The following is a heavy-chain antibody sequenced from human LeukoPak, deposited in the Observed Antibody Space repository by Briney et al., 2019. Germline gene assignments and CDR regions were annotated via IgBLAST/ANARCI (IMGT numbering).Heavy chain of an antibody. CDR2: INPSGGST. V-gene: IGHV1-46*01. CDR1: GYTFTSYY. D-gene: IGHD4-17*01. CDR3: ARDPGDYGDNYYFDY. Sequence: ASVKVSCKASGYTFTSYYMHWVRQAPGQELEWMGIINPSGGSTSYAQKFQGRVTMTRDTSTSTVYMELSSLRSEDTAVYYCARDPGDYGDNYYFDYWGQGTLVTVSS. J-gene: IGHJ4*02.